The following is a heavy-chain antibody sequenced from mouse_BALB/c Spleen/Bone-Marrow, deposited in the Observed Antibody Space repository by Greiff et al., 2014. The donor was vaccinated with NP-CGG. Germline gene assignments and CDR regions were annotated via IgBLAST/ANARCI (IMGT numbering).Heavy chain of an antibody. V-gene: IGHV7-3*02. J-gene: IGHJ1*01. CDR3: ARDRHYGNYYWYFDV. CDR1: GFTFTDYY. CDR2: IRNKANGYTT. D-gene: IGHD2-1*01. Sequence: EVQGEESGGGLVQPGGSLRLSCATSGFTFTDYYMSWVRQPPGKALEWLGFIRNKANGYTTEYSASVKGRFTISRDNSQSILYLQMNTLRAEDSATYYCARDRHYGNYYWYFDVWGAGTTVTVSS.